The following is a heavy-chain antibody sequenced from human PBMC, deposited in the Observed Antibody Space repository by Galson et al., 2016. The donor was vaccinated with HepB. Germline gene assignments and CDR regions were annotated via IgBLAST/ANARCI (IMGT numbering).Heavy chain of an antibody. V-gene: IGHV3-21*01. CDR1: GFTFRVYS. CDR2: ISTSSTYI. J-gene: IGHJ4*02. CDR3: TRDPFPALQQWDFDF. D-gene: IGHD5-18*01. Sequence: SLRLSCAASGFTFRVYSMNWVRQAPGKGLEWVSSISTSSTYIYYADSVKGRFTISRDNAKSALYLQMNSLRAEDTAVYYCTRDPFPALQQWDFDFWGQGTLVTVSS.